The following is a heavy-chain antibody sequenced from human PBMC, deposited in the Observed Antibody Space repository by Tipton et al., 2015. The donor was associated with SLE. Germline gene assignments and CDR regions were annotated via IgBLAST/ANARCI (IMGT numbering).Heavy chain of an antibody. V-gene: IGHV3-23*04. CDR2: ISGSGGST. D-gene: IGHD3-10*01. CDR3: AKDVDKVRGAGRENYFDY. Sequence: VQLVQSGGGLVQPGGSMRLSCAASGFTFSSYGMHWVRQAPGKGLEWVSAISGSGGSTYYADSVKGRFTISRDNSKNTLDLQMNSLRAEDTAVYYCAKDVDKVRGAGRENYFDYWGQGTLVIVSS. J-gene: IGHJ4*02. CDR1: GFTFSSYG.